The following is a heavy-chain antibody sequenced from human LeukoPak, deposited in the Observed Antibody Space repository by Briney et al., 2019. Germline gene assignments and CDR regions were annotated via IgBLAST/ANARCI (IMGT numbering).Heavy chain of an antibody. D-gene: IGHD6-19*01. Sequence: GGSLRLSCAASGFVFSSLDMGWVRQAPGKGLEWFSAITHSGYGTYYADSVKGRFTISRDNSKNTLYLQMNSLRAEDTAVYFCAKDARRSSGWWFFDHWGQGTLVTVSS. CDR2: ITHSGYGT. CDR3: AKDARRSSGWWFFDH. V-gene: IGHV3-23*01. CDR1: GFVFSSLD. J-gene: IGHJ4*02.